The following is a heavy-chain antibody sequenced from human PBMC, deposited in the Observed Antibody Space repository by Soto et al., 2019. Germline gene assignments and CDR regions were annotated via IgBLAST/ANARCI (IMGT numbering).Heavy chain of an antibody. V-gene: IGHV4-61*01. J-gene: IGHJ5*02. CDR3: TRGPPRVQWFDP. CDR2: IYFTGST. Sequence: LSLPCTVSGGAVSSGTYYWSWIRRPPGKGLEWIGHIYFTGSTNYNPSLKSRVTMSLDTSRNQFSLKLSSVTAADTAVYYCTRGPPRVQWFDPWGLGTLVTVSS. CDR1: GGAVSSGTYY.